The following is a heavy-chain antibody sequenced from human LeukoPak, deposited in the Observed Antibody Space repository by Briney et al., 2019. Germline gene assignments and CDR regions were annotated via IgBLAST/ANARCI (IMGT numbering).Heavy chain of an antibody. J-gene: IGHJ6*03. CDR1: GGSISSSSYY. CDR2: IYYSGST. D-gene: IGHD7-27*01. V-gene: IGHV4-39*07. Sequence: PSETLSLTCTVSGGSISSSSYYWGWIRQPPGKGLEWIGSIYYSGSTYYNPSLKSRVTISVDTSKNQFSLKLSSVTAADTAVYYCARAGESGDYMDVWGKGTTVTVS. CDR3: ARAGESGDYMDV.